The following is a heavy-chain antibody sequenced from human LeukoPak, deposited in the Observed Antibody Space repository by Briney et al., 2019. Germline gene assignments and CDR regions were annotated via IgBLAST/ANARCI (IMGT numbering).Heavy chain of an antibody. CDR3: AGGYCGYDYGGFDY. D-gene: IGHD5-12*01. Sequence: PGGSLRLSCAASGFTFSSYEMNWVRQAPGKGLEWVSYISSSGSTIYYADSVKGRFTISRDNAKNSLYLQMNSLRAEDTAVYYWAGGYCGYDYGGFDYWGQGTLVTVSS. CDR1: GFTFSSYE. J-gene: IGHJ4*02. V-gene: IGHV3-48*03. CDR2: ISSSGSTI.